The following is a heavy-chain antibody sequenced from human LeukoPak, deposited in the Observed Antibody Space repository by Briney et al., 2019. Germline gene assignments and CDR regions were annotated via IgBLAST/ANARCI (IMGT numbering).Heavy chain of an antibody. J-gene: IGHJ4*02. CDR2: IKQDGSEK. CDR3: ARDTGGGYSCYDC. D-gene: IGHD5-18*01. CDR1: GFTFSSYW. Sequence: GGSLRLSCAASGFTFSSYWMTWIRQAPGKGLEWVANIKQDGSEKYYVDSVKGRFTISKDNAKNSLYLQMNSLRAEDTAVYYCARDTGGGYSCYDCWGQGTLVAVSS. V-gene: IGHV3-7*01.